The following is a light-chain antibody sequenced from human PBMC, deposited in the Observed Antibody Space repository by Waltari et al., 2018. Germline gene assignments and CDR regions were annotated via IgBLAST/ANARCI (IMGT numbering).Light chain of an antibody. CDR2: EVS. CDR3: RQGIHLPPRT. J-gene: IGKJ1*01. CDR1: QSLLHSDGKTY. Sequence: DIVMTQTPLSLSVTPGQPASISCKSSQSLLHSDGKTYLYWYLQKPGQSPQLLIYEVSCRFSGVPDRGSGSGSGTEFTLKTSRVEEEDVGVYYCRQGIHLPPRTFGQGTKVEIK. V-gene: IGKV2-29*03.